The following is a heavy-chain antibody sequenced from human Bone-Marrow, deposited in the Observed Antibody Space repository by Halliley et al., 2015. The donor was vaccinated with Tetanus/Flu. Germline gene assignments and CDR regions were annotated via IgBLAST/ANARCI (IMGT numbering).Heavy chain of an antibody. Sequence: LEGFGYRFFSGTPYYNPSLESRLAISLDTSKNQFSLKLSSVTTADTGVYYFASMTAMTSFESWGQGTLITVSS. CDR2: RFFSGTP. J-gene: IGHJ4*02. V-gene: IGHV4-30-4*01. D-gene: IGHD4-17*01. CDR3: ASMTAMTSFES.